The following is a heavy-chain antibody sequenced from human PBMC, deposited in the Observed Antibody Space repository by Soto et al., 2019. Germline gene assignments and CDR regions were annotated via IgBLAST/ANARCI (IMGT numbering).Heavy chain of an antibody. CDR1: GYTFTDYY. J-gene: IGHJ6*02. D-gene: IGHD6-19*01. Sequence: QLQLVQSGAELKKHGASVKVSCKASGYTFTDYYMHWVRQAPGQGREWMGWINPNSGGTNYAQKFQGRVTMTRDTSISTAYMELNRLRSDDTAVDYCARDQSPSSGWPGMDVWGQGTTFTVSS. CDR2: INPNSGGT. V-gene: IGHV1-2*02. CDR3: ARDQSPSSGWPGMDV.